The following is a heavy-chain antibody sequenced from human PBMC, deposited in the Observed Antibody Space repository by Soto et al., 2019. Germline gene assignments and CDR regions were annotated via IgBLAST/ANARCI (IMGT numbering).Heavy chain of an antibody. J-gene: IGHJ4*02. CDR2: ISYDGSNK. CDR1: GFTFSSYG. V-gene: IGHV3-30*18. D-gene: IGHD6-6*01. CDR3: AKELSSSSFLGLDY. Sequence: QVPLVESGGGVVQPGRSLRLSCAASGFTFSSYGMHWVRQAPGKGLEWVAVISYDGSNKYYADSVKGRFTISRDNSKNTLYLQMNSLRAEDTAVYYCAKELSSSSFLGLDYWGQGTLVTVSS.